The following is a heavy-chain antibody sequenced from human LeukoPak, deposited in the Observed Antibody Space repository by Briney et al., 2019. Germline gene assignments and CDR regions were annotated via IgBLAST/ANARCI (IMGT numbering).Heavy chain of an antibody. J-gene: IGHJ4*02. CDR2: ISQSGST. CDR3: ARTYDTNGYTSDY. CDR1: GGSFSEYY. D-gene: IGHD3-22*01. Sequence: SETLSLTCAVSGGSFSEYYWRWIRQPPGKGLEWIGEISQSGSTNYNPSLKTRVSISLDTSKNQFSLKVTSVTAADTAFYYCARTYDTNGYTSDYWGQGALVTVSS. V-gene: IGHV4-34*01.